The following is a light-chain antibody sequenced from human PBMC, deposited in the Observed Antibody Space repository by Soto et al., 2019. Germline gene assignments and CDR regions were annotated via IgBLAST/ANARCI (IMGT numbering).Light chain of an antibody. J-gene: IGLJ1*01. Sequence: QSALTQPASVSGSPGQSITISCTGTISDVGSYNLVSWYQQHPGKAPKLMIYEVSKRPSGVSNRFSGSKSGNTASLTISGLQAEDEADYYCCSYAGSSTLYVFGTGTKLTVL. CDR1: ISDVGSYNL. CDR3: CSYAGSSTLYV. V-gene: IGLV2-23*02. CDR2: EVS.